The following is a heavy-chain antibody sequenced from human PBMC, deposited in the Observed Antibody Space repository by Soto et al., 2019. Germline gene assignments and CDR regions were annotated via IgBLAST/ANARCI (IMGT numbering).Heavy chain of an antibody. CDR2: INPKSGGT. V-gene: IGHV1-2*02. Sequence: ASVKVSCKASGYTFTGYYLHWVRQAPGQGLEWMGWINPKSGGTKYAQNFQGRVTMTRDTSTSTVYMELSSLRSEDTAVYYCARDGVGSITIFGVDTPAWFDPWGQGTLVTVSS. CDR3: ARDGVGSITIFGVDTPAWFDP. D-gene: IGHD3-3*01. J-gene: IGHJ5*02. CDR1: GYTFTGYY.